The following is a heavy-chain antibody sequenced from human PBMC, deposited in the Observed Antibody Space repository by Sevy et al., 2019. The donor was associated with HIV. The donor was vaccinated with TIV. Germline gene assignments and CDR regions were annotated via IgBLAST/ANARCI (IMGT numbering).Heavy chain of an antibody. V-gene: IGHV4-4*07. CDR3: ARDWCYGSGSYPYYGMDV. D-gene: IGHD3-10*01. CDR2: IYTSGST. Sequence: SETLSLTCTVSGGSISSYYWSWIRQPAGKGLEWIGRIYTSGSTNYNPSLTSRVTMSVDTSKNQFSLKLSSVTAADTAVYYWARDWCYGSGSYPYYGMDVWGQGTTVTVSS. CDR1: GGSISSYY. J-gene: IGHJ6*02.